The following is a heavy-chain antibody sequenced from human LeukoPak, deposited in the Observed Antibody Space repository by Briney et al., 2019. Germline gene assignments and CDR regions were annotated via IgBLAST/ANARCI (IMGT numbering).Heavy chain of an antibody. D-gene: IGHD6-19*01. V-gene: IGHV4-38-2*02. CDR3: ARSADSSGWYRGAFDI. CDR1: GYSISTGYY. CDR2: FYHGGST. Sequence: PSETLSLTCTVSGYSISTGYYWDWIRQPPGKGLEWIGTFYHGGSTNYNPSLKSRVTISVDTSKNQFSLKLSSVTAADTAVYYCARSADSSGWYRGAFDIWGQGTMVTVSS. J-gene: IGHJ3*02.